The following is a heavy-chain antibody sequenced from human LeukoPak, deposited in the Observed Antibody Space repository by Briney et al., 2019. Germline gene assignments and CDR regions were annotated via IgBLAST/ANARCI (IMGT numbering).Heavy chain of an antibody. CDR2: IIPIFDTG. D-gene: IGHD3-22*01. Sequence: ASVKVSCKASGGTFSSYAISWVRQAPGQGLEWMGGIIPIFDTGNYAQKFQGRVTITADKSTSTAYMELSSLRSEDTAVYYCARTYYYDSSGYYFDYWGQGTLVTVSS. J-gene: IGHJ4*02. V-gene: IGHV1-69*06. CDR3: ARTYYYDSSGYYFDY. CDR1: GGTFSSYA.